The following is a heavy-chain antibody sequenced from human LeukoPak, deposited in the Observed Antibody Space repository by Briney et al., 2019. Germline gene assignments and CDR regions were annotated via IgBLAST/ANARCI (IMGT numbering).Heavy chain of an antibody. J-gene: IGHJ3*02. Sequence: SETLSLTCAVYGGSFSGYYWSWIRQPPGKGLEWIGYIYYSGSTNYNPSLKSRVTISVDTSKNQFSLKLSSVTAADTAVYYCAREGRPSPAFDIWGQGTMVTVSS. V-gene: IGHV4-59*01. CDR3: AREGRPSPAFDI. CDR2: IYYSGST. CDR1: GGSFSGYY.